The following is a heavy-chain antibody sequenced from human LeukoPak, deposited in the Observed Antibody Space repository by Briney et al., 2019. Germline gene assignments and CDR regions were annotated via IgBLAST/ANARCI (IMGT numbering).Heavy chain of an antibody. D-gene: IGHD4-17*01. V-gene: IGHV3-23*01. CDR1: GFTFSNYA. Sequence: GGSLRISCAASGFTFSNYAMCWVRQAPGKGLEWVSAITGSGSSTYYADSVKGRFTISRDNSKNTLYLQINSLRAEDTAVYYCARREPTVTTPYQDYFDYWGQGTLVTVSS. CDR3: ARREPTVTTPYQDYFDY. CDR2: ITGSGSST. J-gene: IGHJ4*02.